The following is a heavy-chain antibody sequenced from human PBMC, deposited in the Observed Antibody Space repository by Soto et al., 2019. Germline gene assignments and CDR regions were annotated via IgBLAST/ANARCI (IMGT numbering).Heavy chain of an antibody. J-gene: IGHJ4*02. Sequence: SETLSLTCTVSGGSLNNYYRSWIRQPAGKGLEWIGRVYTVGSSNYNPSLKSRATMSIDTAKNQFSLRLTSVTAADTAVYYCARSPLTHSYAQFDSWGQGSLVTVSS. CDR2: VYTVGSS. CDR1: GGSLNNYY. CDR3: ARSPLTHSYAQFDS. V-gene: IGHV4-4*07. D-gene: IGHD3-16*01.